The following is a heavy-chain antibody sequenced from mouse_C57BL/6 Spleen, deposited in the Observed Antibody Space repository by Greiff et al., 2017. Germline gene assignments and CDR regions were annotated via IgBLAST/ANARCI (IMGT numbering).Heavy chain of an antibody. D-gene: IGHD1-1*01. CDR3: ERGPVVAPLGY. Sequence: EVKLVESGGGLVKPGGSLKLSCAASGFTFSDYGMHWVRQAPEKGLEWVAYISSGSSTIYYADTVKGRFTISRDTAKNTLFLQMTSLRSEDTAMYYCERGPVVAPLGYRGQGTTLTVSS. J-gene: IGHJ2*01. CDR2: ISSGSSTI. CDR1: GFTFSDYG. V-gene: IGHV5-17*01.